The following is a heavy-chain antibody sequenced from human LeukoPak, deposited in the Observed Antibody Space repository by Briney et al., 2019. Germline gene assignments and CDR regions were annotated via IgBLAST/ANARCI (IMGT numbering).Heavy chain of an antibody. J-gene: IGHJ4*02. D-gene: IGHD4-17*01. CDR3: ARTLNYGSFDY. CDR1: GGSISSYY. V-gene: IGHV4-59*01. CDR2: IHYSGST. Sequence: SETLSLTCTVSGGSISSYYWSWIRQPPGKGLEWIAYIHYSGSTNYNPSLKSRVTISVETSKNQFSLKLSSVTAADTAVYYCARTLNYGSFDYWGQGNLVTVSS.